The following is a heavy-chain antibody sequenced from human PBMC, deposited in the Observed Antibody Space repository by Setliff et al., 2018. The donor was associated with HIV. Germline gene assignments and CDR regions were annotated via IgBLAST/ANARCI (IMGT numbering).Heavy chain of an antibody. CDR2: VNTIGLTI. Sequence: LRLSCTASGFSFSNYEMNWVRQAPGQGLEWVSYVNTIGLTIKYADSVKARFTISRDNTENSLFLQMNSLRPEDTAVYYCARLNSSGYYVFDYWSQGTLVTVSS. CDR3: ARLNSSGYYVFDY. J-gene: IGHJ4*02. D-gene: IGHD3-22*01. CDR1: GFSFSNYE. V-gene: IGHV3-48*03.